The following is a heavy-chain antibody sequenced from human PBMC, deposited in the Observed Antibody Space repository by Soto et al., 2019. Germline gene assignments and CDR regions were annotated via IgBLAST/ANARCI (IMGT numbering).Heavy chain of an antibody. CDR3: AITPYYYDSSGYSDFQH. CDR1: GYTFTSYY. V-gene: IGHV1-46*01. D-gene: IGHD3-22*01. Sequence: ASVKVSCKASGYTFTSYYMHWVRQAPGQGLEWKGIINPSGGSTSYAQKFQGRVTMTRDTSTSTVYMELSSLRSDDTAVFYCAITPYYYDSSGYSDFQHWGQGTLVTVSS. J-gene: IGHJ1*01. CDR2: INPSGGST.